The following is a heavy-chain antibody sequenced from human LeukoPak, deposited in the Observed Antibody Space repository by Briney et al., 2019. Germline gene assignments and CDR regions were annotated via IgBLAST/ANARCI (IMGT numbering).Heavy chain of an antibody. CDR2: INAGNGNT. Sequence: ASVKVSCKASGYTFTSYAMHWVRQVPGQRLEWMGWINAGNGNTKYSQEFQGRVTMTTDTSTSTAYMGLRSLRSDDTAVYYCARGPLWFGELRAFDIWGQGTMVTVSS. CDR1: GYTFTSYA. CDR3: ARGPLWFGELRAFDI. V-gene: IGHV1-3*01. D-gene: IGHD3-10*01. J-gene: IGHJ3*02.